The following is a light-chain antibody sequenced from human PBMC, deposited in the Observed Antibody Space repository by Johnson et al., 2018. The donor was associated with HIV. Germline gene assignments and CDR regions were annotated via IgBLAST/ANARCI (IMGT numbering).Light chain of an antibody. CDR3: GTWYNSLSATDV. CDR1: SSNIGNNY. J-gene: IGLJ1*01. Sequence: QSVLTQAPSVSSAPGQKVTISCSGSSSNIGNNYVSWYQQLPGTAPKLLIYDNNKRPSGIPDRFSGSKSGTSATLGITGLPTGDEADYYCGTWYNSLSATDVVGTGTKVTVL. CDR2: DNN. V-gene: IGLV1-51*01.